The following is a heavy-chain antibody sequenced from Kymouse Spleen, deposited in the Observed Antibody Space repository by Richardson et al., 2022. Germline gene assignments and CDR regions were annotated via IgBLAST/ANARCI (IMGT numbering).Heavy chain of an antibody. J-gene: IGHJ6*02. D-gene: IGHD1-26*01. CDR3: TRSSGSYYLYYYGMDV. CDR2: IRSKANSYAT. CDR1: GFTFSGSA. Sequence: EVQLVESGGGLVQPGGSLKLSCAASGFTFSGSAMHWVRQASGKGLEWVGRIRSKANSYATAYAASVKGRFTISRDDSKNTAYLQMNSLKTEDTAVYYCTRSSGSYYLYYYGMDVWGQGTTVTVSS. V-gene: IGHV3-73*02.